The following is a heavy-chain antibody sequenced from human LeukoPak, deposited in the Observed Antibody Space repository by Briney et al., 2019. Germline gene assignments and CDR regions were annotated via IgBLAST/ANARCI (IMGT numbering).Heavy chain of an antibody. CDR3: ARNAYGAQTPSDV. CDR1: GFTFTSSA. Sequence: SVKVSCKASGFTFTSSAMQWVRQTRGQRLEWIGWIVVGSGNTNYAQKFQERVTVTRDMSTSTAYMELSSLRSEDTAVYYCARNAYGAQTPSDVWGQGTTVTVSS. D-gene: IGHD4-17*01. CDR2: IVVGSGNT. J-gene: IGHJ6*02. V-gene: IGHV1-58*02.